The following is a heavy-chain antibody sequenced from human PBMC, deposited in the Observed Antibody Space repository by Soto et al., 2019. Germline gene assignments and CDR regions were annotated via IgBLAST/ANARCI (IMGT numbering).Heavy chain of an antibody. D-gene: IGHD3-10*01. Sequence: PGGSLRLSCAASGFTFSTYAMNWVRQAPGNGLEWVSAISGSGGSIHHADYVKGRFTISRDNSKNTLYLQMNSLRAEDTAVYYCARDAPLLWFGELLDYWGQGTLVTVSS. CDR3: ARDAPLLWFGELLDY. CDR2: ISGSGGSI. V-gene: IGHV3-23*01. CDR1: GFTFSTYA. J-gene: IGHJ4*02.